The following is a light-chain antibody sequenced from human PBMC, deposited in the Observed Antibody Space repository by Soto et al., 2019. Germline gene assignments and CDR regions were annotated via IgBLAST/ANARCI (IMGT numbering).Light chain of an antibody. Sequence: EIVLTQSPATLSLSPGNRATLSCRASQSVSSYLAWYQQKPGHAPRLLIYDASNGATGIPARFSGSGSGTDFTLTITSLEPEDFAVYYCQQRSNWPSTFGGGTKVEIK. CDR3: QQRSNWPST. CDR2: DAS. J-gene: IGKJ4*01. V-gene: IGKV3-11*01. CDR1: QSVSSY.